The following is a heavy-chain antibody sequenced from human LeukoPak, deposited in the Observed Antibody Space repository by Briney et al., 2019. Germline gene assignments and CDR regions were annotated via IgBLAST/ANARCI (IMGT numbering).Heavy chain of an antibody. CDR2: IYSNGNT. D-gene: IGHD3-10*01. CDR1: GDSISSGAYY. V-gene: IGHV4-61*02. CDR3: ARDSVSWFGFDS. J-gene: IGHJ5*01. Sequence: SGTLSLTCTVSGDSISSGAYYWSWIRQPAGKGLEWIGRIYSNGNTNYKPSLKSRVTISLDTSKRQFSLQLTSVTAADTAMYYCARDSVSWFGFDSWGQGTLVTVSS.